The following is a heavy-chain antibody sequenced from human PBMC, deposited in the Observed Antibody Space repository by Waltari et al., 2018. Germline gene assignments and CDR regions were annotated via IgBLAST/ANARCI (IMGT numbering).Heavy chain of an antibody. J-gene: IGHJ4*02. D-gene: IGHD6-13*01. CDR3: AGGIAAADNPTHQDY. CDR1: GGSFSGYY. V-gene: IGHV4-34*01. Sequence: QVQLQQWGAGLLKPSETLSLTCAVYGGSFSGYYWSWIRQPPGKGLEWIGEINHSGSTNYNPSLKSRVTISVDTSKNQFSLKLSSVTAADTAVYYCAGGIAAADNPTHQDYWGQGTLVTVSS. CDR2: INHSGST.